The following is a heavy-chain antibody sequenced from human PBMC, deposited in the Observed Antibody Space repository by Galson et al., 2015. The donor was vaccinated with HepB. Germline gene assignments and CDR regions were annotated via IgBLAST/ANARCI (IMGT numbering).Heavy chain of an antibody. CDR1: GGSISSYY. CDR3: ARETVVVAATQHTARSYYYYGMDV. CDR2: IYTSGST. Sequence: LSLTCTVSGGSISSYYWSWIRQPAGKGLEWIGRIYTSGSTNYNPSLKSRVTMSVETSKNQFSLKLSSVTAADTAVYYCARETVVVAATQHTARSYYYYGMDVWGQGTTVTVSS. V-gene: IGHV4-4*07. J-gene: IGHJ6*02. D-gene: IGHD2-15*01.